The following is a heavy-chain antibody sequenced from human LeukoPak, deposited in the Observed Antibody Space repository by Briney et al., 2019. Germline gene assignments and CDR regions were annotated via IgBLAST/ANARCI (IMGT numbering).Heavy chain of an antibody. CDR3: ARGADIVVVPAAPRANTGDNWFDP. D-gene: IGHD2-2*01. V-gene: IGHV4-30-2*01. Sequence: SETLSLTCTVSGGSISSGGYYWSWIRQPPGKGLEWMGYIYHSGSTYYNPSLKSRVTISVDRSKNQFSLKRSSVTAADTAVYYCARGADIVVVPAAPRANTGDNWFDPWGQGTLVTVSS. CDR1: GGSISSGGYY. CDR2: IYHSGST. J-gene: IGHJ5*02.